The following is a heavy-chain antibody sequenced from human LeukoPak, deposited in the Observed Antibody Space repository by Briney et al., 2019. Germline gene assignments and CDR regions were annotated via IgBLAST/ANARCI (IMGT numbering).Heavy chain of an antibody. J-gene: IGHJ4*02. CDR1: GYTFSDYY. Sequence: ASVKVSCKASGYTFSDYYIHWVRQAPGQGLEWMGWINPNSGGTNYAQNFQDRVTMTRDTSISTAYMELSRLRSDDTSMYFCARVMTTVTTLDYWGQGTLVTVSS. D-gene: IGHD4-17*01. CDR3: ARVMTTVTTLDY. V-gene: IGHV1-2*02. CDR2: INPNSGGT.